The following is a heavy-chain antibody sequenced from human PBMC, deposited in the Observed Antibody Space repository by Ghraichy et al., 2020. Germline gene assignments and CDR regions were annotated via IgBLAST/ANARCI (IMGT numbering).Heavy chain of an antibody. CDR2: ISQEGNTK. CDR3: VRTLNWNDDY. Sequence: GGSLRLSCAASGFTFSNHWMTWARQAPGKGLEWVASISQEGNTKLYVDSVKGRFTVSRDNAKMSLFLQMSSLRDEDTAVYFCVRTLNWNDDYWGQGTLVAFSS. D-gene: IGHD1-20*01. J-gene: IGHJ4*02. CDR1: GFTFSNHW. V-gene: IGHV3-7*01.